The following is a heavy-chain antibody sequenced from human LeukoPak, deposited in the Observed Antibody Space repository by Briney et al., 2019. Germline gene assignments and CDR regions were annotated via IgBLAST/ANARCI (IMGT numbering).Heavy chain of an antibody. CDR2: ISYDGSNK. V-gene: IGHV3-30*04. CDR1: GFTFSSYA. J-gene: IGHJ5*02. Sequence: HPGRSLRLSCAASGFTFSSYAMHWVRQAPGKGLEWVAVISYDGSNKYYADSVKGRFTISRDNSKNTLYLQMNSLRAEDTAVYYCARVSYYDSSGCFDPWGQGTLVTVSS. D-gene: IGHD3-22*01. CDR3: ARVSYYDSSGCFDP.